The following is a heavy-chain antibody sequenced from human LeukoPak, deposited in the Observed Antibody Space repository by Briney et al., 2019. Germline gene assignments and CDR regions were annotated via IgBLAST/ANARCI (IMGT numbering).Heavy chain of an antibody. Sequence: SETLSLTCAVYGGSFSGYYWCWIRQPPGKGLEWIGEINHSGSTNYNPSLKSRVTISVDTSKNQFSLKLSSVTAADTAVYYCARGAAVAGLFPFDYWGQGTLVTVSS. D-gene: IGHD6-19*01. CDR3: ARGAAVAGLFPFDY. CDR2: INHSGST. V-gene: IGHV4-34*01. CDR1: GGSFSGYY. J-gene: IGHJ4*02.